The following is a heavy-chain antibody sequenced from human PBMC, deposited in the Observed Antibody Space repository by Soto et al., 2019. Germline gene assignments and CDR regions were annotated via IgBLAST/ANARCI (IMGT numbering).Heavy chain of an antibody. J-gene: IGHJ6*02. D-gene: IGHD5-12*01. CDR3: ARVHLVRATAYYGMDV. CDR1: GGSISSYY. Sequence: PSETLSLTCTVSGGSISSYYWSWIRQPPGKGLEWIGYIYYSGSTNYNPSLKSRVTISVDTSKNQFSLKLSSATAADAAVYYCARVHLVRATAYYGMDVWGQGTTVTVSS. CDR2: IYYSGST. V-gene: IGHV4-59*01.